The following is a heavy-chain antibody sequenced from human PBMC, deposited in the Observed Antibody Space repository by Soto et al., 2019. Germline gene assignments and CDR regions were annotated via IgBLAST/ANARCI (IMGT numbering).Heavy chain of an antibody. J-gene: IGHJ2*01. CDR1: GGSISSYY. D-gene: IGHD1-26*01. CDR2: IYYSGST. Sequence: QVQLQESGPGLVKPSETLSLTCTVSGGSISSYYWSWIRQPPGKGLEWIGYIYYSGSTNYNPSLKSLVTISVDTSKNQFSLKLSSVTAADTAVYYCARDWIVGATGWYFDLWGRGTLVTVSS. V-gene: IGHV4-59*01. CDR3: ARDWIVGATGWYFDL.